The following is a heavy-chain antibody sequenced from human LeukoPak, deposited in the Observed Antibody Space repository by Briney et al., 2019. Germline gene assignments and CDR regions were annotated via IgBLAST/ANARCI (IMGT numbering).Heavy chain of an antibody. CDR1: GFTFSDYS. J-gene: IGHJ4*02. V-gene: IGHV3-48*01. CDR3: ARDTKYPFDN. Sequence: GGSLRLSCAASGFTFSDYSMNWVRQAPGKGLEWISYVGISSGNTKYADSVKGRFTISGDKAKNPLYLQMNSLRVEDTAVYYCARDTKYPFDNWGQGTLVTVSS. CDR2: VGISSGNT. D-gene: IGHD2-2*01.